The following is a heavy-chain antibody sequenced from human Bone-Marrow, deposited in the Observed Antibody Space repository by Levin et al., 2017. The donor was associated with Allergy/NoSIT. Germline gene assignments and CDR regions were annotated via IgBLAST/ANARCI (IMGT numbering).Heavy chain of an antibody. J-gene: IGHJ4*02. CDR2: IYHSGST. CDR3: ALELIAVAGFDY. CDR1: GYSISSGYY. Sequence: SETLSLTCTVSGYSISSGYYWGWIRQPPGKGLEWIGSIYHSGSTYYNPSLKSRVTISVDTSKNQFSLKLSSVTAADTAVYYCALELIAVAGFDYWGQGTLVTVSS. V-gene: IGHV4-38-2*02. D-gene: IGHD6-19*01.